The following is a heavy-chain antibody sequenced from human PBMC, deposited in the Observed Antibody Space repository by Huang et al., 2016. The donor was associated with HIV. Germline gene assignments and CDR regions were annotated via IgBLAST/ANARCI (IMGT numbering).Heavy chain of an antibody. J-gene: IGHJ4*02. CDR3: ARRFSSSSGYFDY. CDR2: IFPDDSDT. CDR1: GYSFSSYW. V-gene: IGHV5-51*01. D-gene: IGHD6-6*01. Sequence: VQLVQSGAEVKKPGESLKISCKGSGYSFSSYWIAWVRKMPGKGLEWMGIIFPDDSDTTDRPSFEGQVTISAEKSIGTAYLQWSSLKASDTAMYYCARRFSSSSGYFDYWGQGSLVTVSS.